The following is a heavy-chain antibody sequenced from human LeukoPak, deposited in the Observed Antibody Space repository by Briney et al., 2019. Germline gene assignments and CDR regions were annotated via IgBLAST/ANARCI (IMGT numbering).Heavy chain of an antibody. Sequence: GGSLRLSCAASGFTFNYARMSWVRQVPGKGLEWVGQTVSEIDGGTTDYAAPVKGRFTISRDDSKSTLYLQMNSLKIEDTAVYYCTTDENWNYARKDVWGQGATVIVSS. CDR3: TTDENWNYARKDV. V-gene: IGHV3-15*04. J-gene: IGHJ6*02. D-gene: IGHD1-7*01. CDR1: GFTFNYAR. CDR2: TVSEIDGGTT.